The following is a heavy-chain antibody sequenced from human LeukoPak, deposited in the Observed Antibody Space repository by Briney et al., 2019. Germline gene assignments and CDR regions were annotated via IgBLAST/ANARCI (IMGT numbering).Heavy chain of an antibody. CDR1: GYTFTGYY. J-gene: IGHJ4*02. Sequence: ASVKVSCKASGYTFTGYYMHWVRQAPGQGLEWMGRINPNSGGTNYAQKFQGRVTMTRDTSISTAYVELSRLRSDDTAVYYCARDNEQYCSGGSCYSVFDYWGQGTLVTVSS. CDR3: ARDNEQYCSGGSCYSVFDY. CDR2: INPNSGGT. D-gene: IGHD2-15*01. V-gene: IGHV1-2*06.